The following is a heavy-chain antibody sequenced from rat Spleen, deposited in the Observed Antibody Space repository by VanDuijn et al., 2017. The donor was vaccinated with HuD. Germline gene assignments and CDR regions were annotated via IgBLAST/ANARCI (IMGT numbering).Heavy chain of an antibody. CDR3: ARLAGTTVVDYYFNY. J-gene: IGHJ2*01. D-gene: IGHD1-1*01. CDR1: GFTFNNYW. Sequence: EVQLVESGGGLVQPGGSLKLSCVASGFTFNNYWMGWVRQAPGKGLEWIGEINKDSSTIKYTPSLKDKSTISRENAQNTLYLQMSKLGSEDTAIYYCARLAGTTVVDYYFNYWGQGVMVTVSS. V-gene: IGHV4-2*01. CDR2: INKDSSTI.